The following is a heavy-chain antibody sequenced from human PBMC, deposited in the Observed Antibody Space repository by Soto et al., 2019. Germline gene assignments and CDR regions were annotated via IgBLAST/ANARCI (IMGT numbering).Heavy chain of an antibody. D-gene: IGHD6-19*01. Sequence: QVQLVQSGAEVKTPGASVKVSCKASGYTFTDYDINWVRQAPGQGLEWVGRMNPNSGRTDYAQKFQARVTMTRDTSISTAYLELSSLGYEDTAVFYCSTWGRNGWYTGFFWGHGTLVTVAS. CDR3: STWGRNGWYTGFF. CDR1: GYTFTDYD. CDR2: MNPNSGRT. V-gene: IGHV1-8*01. J-gene: IGHJ4*01.